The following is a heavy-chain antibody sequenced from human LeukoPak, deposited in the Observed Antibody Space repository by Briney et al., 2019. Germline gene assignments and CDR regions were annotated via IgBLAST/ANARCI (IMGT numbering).Heavy chain of an antibody. CDR3: ARALRDYRGASYSHYFDY. Sequence: PSETLSLTCGVHGASYSFYYWTWIRQPPGKGLEWIGEIDHSGTTNYNPSLKCRVTISIDTSENQFSLKLTSVTAADTALYYCARALRDYRGASYSHYFDYWGQGALVTVSS. D-gene: IGHD3-16*02. J-gene: IGHJ4*02. CDR2: IDHSGTT. CDR1: GASYSFYY. V-gene: IGHV4-34*01.